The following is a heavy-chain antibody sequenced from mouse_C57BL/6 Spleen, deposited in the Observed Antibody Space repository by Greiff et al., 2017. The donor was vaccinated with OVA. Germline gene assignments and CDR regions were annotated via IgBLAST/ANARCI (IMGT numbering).Heavy chain of an antibody. D-gene: IGHD1-1*01. CDR3: ARSTITTVVDYYAMDY. Sequence: VQLQQSGADLVRPGASLKLSCKASGYTFNSYGITWVSQTPGKGLEWIGEICPRSGNTYYNEKFKGKATLTADKSSSTAYMELRILTSEDSAVYFCARSTITTVVDYYAMDYWGQGTSVTVSS. CDR1: GYTFNSYG. V-gene: IGHV1-81*01. J-gene: IGHJ4*01. CDR2: ICPRSGNT.